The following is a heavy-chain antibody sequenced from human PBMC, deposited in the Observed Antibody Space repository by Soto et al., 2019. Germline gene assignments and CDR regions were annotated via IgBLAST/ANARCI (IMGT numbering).Heavy chain of an antibody. CDR3: ARDGHYCSGGTCYPDY. CDR2: INPSGGST. J-gene: IGHJ4*02. CDR1: GYTFTSYC. D-gene: IGHD2-15*01. Sequence: PRVKVSCKASGYTFTSYCIHWVRQAPGQGLEWMGIINPSGGSTNYAQKFQGRVTMTRDTSTSTVYMELSSLRSEDTAVYYCARDGHYCSGGTCYPDYWGQGTLVTVSS. V-gene: IGHV1-46*01.